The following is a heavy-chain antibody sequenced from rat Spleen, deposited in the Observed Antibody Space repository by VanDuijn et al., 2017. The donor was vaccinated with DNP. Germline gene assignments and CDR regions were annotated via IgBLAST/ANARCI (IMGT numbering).Heavy chain of an antibody. CDR3: ARPDY. CDR1: GFTFNDYG. V-gene: IGHV5-25*01. Sequence: EVQLVESGGDLVQPGRSMILSCAASGFTFNDYGMAWVLQAPTKGLEWIASISYDGGSTHYRDSVKGRFTASRDNTKSTLYLQMDSLRSEDTATYYCARPDYWGQGVMVTVSS. J-gene: IGHJ2*01. CDR2: ISYDGGST.